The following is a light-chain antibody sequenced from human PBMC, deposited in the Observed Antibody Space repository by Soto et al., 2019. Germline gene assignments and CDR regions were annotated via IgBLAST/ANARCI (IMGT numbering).Light chain of an antibody. CDR3: AAWDDSLSGPV. V-gene: IGLV1-47*01. J-gene: IGLJ2*01. CDR2: TNN. Sequence: QSVLTQPPSASGTPGQRVTIACSGSSSNIGVNYVYWYQQLPGTAPKLLIYTNNQRPSGVPDRFSGSKSGTSASLAISGLRSDDEADYYCAAWDDSLSGPVFGGGPKLTVL. CDR1: SSNIGVNY.